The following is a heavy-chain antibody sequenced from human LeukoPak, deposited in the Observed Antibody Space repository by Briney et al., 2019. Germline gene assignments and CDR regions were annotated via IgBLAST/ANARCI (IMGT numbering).Heavy chain of an antibody. Sequence: SETLSLTCTVSGDSISSGYYWGWIRQPPGKGLEWIGTIRHSGTTYYNPSLKSRVTISIDSSKNQFSLKLSSVTAADTAVYYCARVSWFPGTSYYYMDVWGKGTTVTVSS. V-gene: IGHV4-38-2*02. J-gene: IGHJ6*03. CDR3: ARVSWFPGTSYYYMDV. D-gene: IGHD1-1*01. CDR1: GDSISSGYY. CDR2: IRHSGTT.